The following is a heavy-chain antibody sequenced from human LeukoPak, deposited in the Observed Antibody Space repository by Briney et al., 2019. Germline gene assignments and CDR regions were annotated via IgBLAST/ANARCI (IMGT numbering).Heavy chain of an antibody. CDR2: ISYDGSNK. J-gene: IGHJ4*02. CDR1: GFTFSSYA. V-gene: IGHV3-30*04. CDR3: ARDTSSGWHYQWYFDY. D-gene: IGHD6-19*01. Sequence: GGSLRLSCAASGFTFSSYAMHWVRQAPGKGLEWVAVISYDGSNKYYADSVKGRFTISRDNSKNTLYLQMNSLRAEDTAVYYCARDTSSGWHYQWYFDYWGQGTLVTVSS.